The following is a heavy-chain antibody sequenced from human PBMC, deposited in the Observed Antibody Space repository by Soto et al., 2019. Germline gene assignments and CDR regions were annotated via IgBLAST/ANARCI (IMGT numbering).Heavy chain of an antibody. CDR2: ISSNGGST. Sequence: GGSLRLSCSASGFTFSSYAMHWVRQAPGKGLEYVSAISSNGGSTYYADSVKGRFTISRDNSKNTLYLQMSSLRAEDTAVYYCVKPRDIVVVVAAYGYYGMDVWGQGTAVTVS. J-gene: IGHJ6*02. CDR1: GFTFSSYA. CDR3: VKPRDIVVVVAAYGYYGMDV. D-gene: IGHD2-15*01. V-gene: IGHV3-64D*08.